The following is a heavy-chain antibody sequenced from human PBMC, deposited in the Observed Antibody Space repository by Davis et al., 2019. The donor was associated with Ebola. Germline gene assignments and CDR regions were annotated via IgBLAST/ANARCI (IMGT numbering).Heavy chain of an antibody. Sequence: ASVKVSCKASGYTFTSYGISWVRQAPGQGLEWMGWISAYNGNTNYAQKLQGRVTMTTDTSTSTAYMELRSLRSDDTAVYYCARSITMVREALYWFDPWGQGTLVTVSS. CDR1: GYTFTSYG. CDR2: ISAYNGNT. D-gene: IGHD3-10*01. CDR3: ARSITMVREALYWFDP. V-gene: IGHV1-18*01. J-gene: IGHJ5*02.